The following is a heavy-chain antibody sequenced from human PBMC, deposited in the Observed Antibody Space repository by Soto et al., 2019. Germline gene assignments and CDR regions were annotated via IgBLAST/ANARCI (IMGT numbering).Heavy chain of an antibody. CDR2: IVVDTGIT. V-gene: IGHV1-58*01. Sequence: SVNGSWEASGFSFHSSAVQWVRQARGQRPEWIGWIVVDTGITKYAQKFQGRVTITRDMSTNTAFLELSSLTSEDTAVYYCNVLPYYSGSSDYPSFFDFWGQGALVTVS. CDR1: GFSFHSSA. J-gene: IGHJ4*02. D-gene: IGHD3-22*01. CDR3: NVLPYYSGSSDYPSFFDF.